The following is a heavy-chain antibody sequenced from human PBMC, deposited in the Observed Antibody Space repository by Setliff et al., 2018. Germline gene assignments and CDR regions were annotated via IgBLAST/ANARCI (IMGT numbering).Heavy chain of an antibody. D-gene: IGHD2-8*01. CDR2: ISVYTGNT. J-gene: IGHJ4*02. CDR1: GYTFSHSG. Sequence: ASVKVSCKASGYTFSHSGITWVRQAPGQGLEWMGWISVYTGNTNYAPKLQGRVTMTTDASTSTAYMELRGLTSDDTAVYYCLRLVRYCSKTTCQTASGAELWGQGTLVTVSS. V-gene: IGHV1-18*01. CDR3: LRLVRYCSKTTCQTASGAEL.